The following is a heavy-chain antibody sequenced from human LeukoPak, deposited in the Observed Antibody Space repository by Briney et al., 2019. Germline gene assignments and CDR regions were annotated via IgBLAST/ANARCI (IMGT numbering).Heavy chain of an antibody. CDR2: IYHSGST. CDR3: ARDGRRGLLAYCGGDCFPGV. Sequence: PSETLSLTCAVSGGSISSSNWWSWVRQPPGKGLEWIGEIYHSGSTNYNPSLKSRVTISVDKSKNQFSLKLSSVTAADTAVYYCARDGRRGLLAYCGGDCFPGVWGKGTTVTVSS. D-gene: IGHD2-21*01. J-gene: IGHJ6*04. CDR1: GGSISSSNW. V-gene: IGHV4-4*02.